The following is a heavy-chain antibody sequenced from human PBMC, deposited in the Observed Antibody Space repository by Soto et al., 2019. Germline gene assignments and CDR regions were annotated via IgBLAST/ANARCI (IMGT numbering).Heavy chain of an antibody. CDR3: AVGVLEQWLVGSLDY. CDR2: ISAYNGNT. Sequence: ASVKVSCKASGYTFTNYGINWVRQAPGQGLEWMGWISAYNGNTNYAQKLQGRVTMTTDTSTSTAYMELRSLRSDDTAVYYCAVGVLEQWLVGSLDYWGQGNLVNVS. V-gene: IGHV1-18*01. D-gene: IGHD6-19*01. CDR1: GYTFTNYG. J-gene: IGHJ4*02.